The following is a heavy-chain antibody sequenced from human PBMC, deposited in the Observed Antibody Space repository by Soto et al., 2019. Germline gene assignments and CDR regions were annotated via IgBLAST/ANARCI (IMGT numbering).Heavy chain of an antibody. CDR1: GFTFSSHW. Sequence: GGSLRLFCAASGFTFSSHWMHWFRQAPGKGLVWVSRIDSSGSTTTYADSVKGRFTISRDNAKNTLFLQMTGLRAEDTAIYYCARWFTYGNFDYFDYWGQGSQVTVSS. CDR2: IDSSGSTT. J-gene: IGHJ4*02. V-gene: IGHV3-74*01. CDR3: ARWFTYGNFDYFDY. D-gene: IGHD3-10*01.